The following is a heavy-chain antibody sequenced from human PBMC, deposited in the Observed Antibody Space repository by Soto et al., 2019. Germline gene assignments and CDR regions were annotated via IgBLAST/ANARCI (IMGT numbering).Heavy chain of an antibody. CDR1: GYTFTGYY. J-gene: IGHJ4*02. CDR3: ARDPLYYGLVLNHNRYFDY. D-gene: IGHD3-10*01. V-gene: IGHV1-2*02. CDR2: INPNSGGT. Sequence: GASVKVSCKASGYTFTGYYMHWVRQAPGQGLEWMGWINPNSGGTNYAQKFQGRVTMTRDTSISTAYMEPSRLRSDDTAVYYCARDPLYYGLVLNHNRYFDYWGQGTLVTVSS.